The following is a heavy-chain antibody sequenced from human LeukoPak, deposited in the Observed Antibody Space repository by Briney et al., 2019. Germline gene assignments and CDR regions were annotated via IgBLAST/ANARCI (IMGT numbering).Heavy chain of an antibody. V-gene: IGHV3-7*01. CDR3: ARTYYYGSGSYFSPYY. CDR1: GFTFSSYW. Sequence: GGSLRLSCAASGFTFSSYWMSWVRQAPGKGLEWVANIKQDGSEKYYVDPVKGRFTISRDNAKNSLYLQMNSLRAEDTAVYYCARTYYYGSGSYFSPYYWGQGTLVTVSS. CDR2: IKQDGSEK. D-gene: IGHD3-10*01. J-gene: IGHJ4*02.